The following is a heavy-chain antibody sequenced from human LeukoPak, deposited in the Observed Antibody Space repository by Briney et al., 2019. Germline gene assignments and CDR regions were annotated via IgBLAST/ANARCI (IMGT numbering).Heavy chain of an antibody. CDR2: ISSDGNDK. V-gene: IGHV3-30*03. D-gene: IGHD5-12*01. CDR3: TTKVIRGNSGDDYDD. Sequence: GGPLRLSCAASGVTFSSYGMHWVRQAPGKGLEWVALISSDGNDKLYGDSVKGRFTISRDDSKSTLYLQMNSMRAEDTAVYYCTTKVIRGNSGDDYDDWGQGTLVTVSS. CDR1: GVTFSSYG. J-gene: IGHJ4*02.